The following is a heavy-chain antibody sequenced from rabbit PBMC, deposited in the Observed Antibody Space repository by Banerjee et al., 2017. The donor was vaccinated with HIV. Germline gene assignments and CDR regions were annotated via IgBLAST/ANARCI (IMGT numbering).Heavy chain of an antibody. CDR2: INTSSGNT. Sequence: QDQLEESGGDLVKPEGSLTLTCTASGFSFSNRYVMCWVRQAPGKGLEWIACINTSSGNTVYASWAKGRFTISKTSSTTVTLQMTSLTAADTATYFCASSVGYNYAAFGLWGQGTLVTVS. CDR3: ASSVGYNYAAFGL. V-gene: IGHV1S45*01. J-gene: IGHJ3*01. CDR1: GFSFSNRYV. D-gene: IGHD7-1*01.